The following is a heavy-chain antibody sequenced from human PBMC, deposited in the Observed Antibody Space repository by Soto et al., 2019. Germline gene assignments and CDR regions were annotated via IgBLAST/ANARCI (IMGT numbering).Heavy chain of an antibody. D-gene: IGHD1-26*01. Sequence: QVQLVQSGAEVQKPGASVRVLSKASGYTFTSYDINWVRQATGQGLEWMGWMNPNSGNTGYAQKFQGRVTMTRNTSISTAYMELGSLRSEDTAVYYCAREKVGAVDYWGQGTLVTVSS. CDR2: MNPNSGNT. CDR1: GYTFTSYD. J-gene: IGHJ4*02. CDR3: AREKVGAVDY. V-gene: IGHV1-8*01.